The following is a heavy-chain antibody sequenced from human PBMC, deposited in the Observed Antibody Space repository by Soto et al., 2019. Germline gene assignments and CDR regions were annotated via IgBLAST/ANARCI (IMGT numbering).Heavy chain of an antibody. Sequence: SETLSLTCTVSGGSISSGGYYCSWIRHHPGKGLEWIGYIYYSGSTYYNPSLKSRVTISVDTSKNQFSLKLSSVTAADTAVYYCARVVSEYSKVMEPWGRGIMVTVSS. CDR1: GGSISSGGYY. J-gene: IGHJ5*02. CDR3: ARVVSEYSKVMEP. D-gene: IGHD4-4*01. CDR2: IYYSGST. V-gene: IGHV4-31*03.